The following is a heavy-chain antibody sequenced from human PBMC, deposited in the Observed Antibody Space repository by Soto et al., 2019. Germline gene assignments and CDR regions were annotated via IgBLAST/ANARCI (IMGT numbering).Heavy chain of an antibody. CDR2: MNPNSGNT. J-gene: IGHJ3*02. D-gene: IGHD3-10*01. CDR3: ARGINYYDSGDDAFDI. Sequence: ASVKVSFKASGYTFTSYDINWVRQATGQGLEWMGWMNPNSGNTGYAQKFQGRVTMTRNTSISTAYMELSSLRSEDTAVYYCARGINYYDSGDDAFDIWGQGTMVTVS. CDR1: GYTFTSYD. V-gene: IGHV1-8*01.